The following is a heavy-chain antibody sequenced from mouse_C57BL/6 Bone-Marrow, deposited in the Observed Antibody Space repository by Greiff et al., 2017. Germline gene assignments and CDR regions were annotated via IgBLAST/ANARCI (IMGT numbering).Heavy chain of an antibody. J-gene: IGHJ2*01. Sequence: EVQRVESGGGLVKPGGSLKLSCAASGFTFSSYAMSWVRQTPEKRLEWVATISDGGSYTYYPDNVKGRFTISRDNAKNNLYLQMSHLKSEDTAMYYCARAWGGAGDYWGQGTTLTVSS. CDR3: ARAWGGAGDY. CDR2: ISDGGSYT. V-gene: IGHV5-4*01. CDR1: GFTFSSYA. D-gene: IGHD4-1*01.